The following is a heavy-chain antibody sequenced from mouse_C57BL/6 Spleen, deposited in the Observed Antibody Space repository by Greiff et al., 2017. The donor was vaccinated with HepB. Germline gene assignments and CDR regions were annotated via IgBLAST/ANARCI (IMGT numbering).Heavy chain of an antibody. J-gene: IGHJ3*01. Sequence: QVHVKQSGAELVRPGASVKLSCKASGYTFTDYYINWVKQRPGQGLEWIARIYPGSGNTYYNEKFKGKATLTAEKSSSTAYMQLSSLTSEDSAVYFCARFYYGNYDWFAYWGQGTLVTVSA. V-gene: IGHV1-76*01. D-gene: IGHD2-1*01. CDR2: IYPGSGNT. CDR1: GYTFTDYY. CDR3: ARFYYGNYDWFAY.